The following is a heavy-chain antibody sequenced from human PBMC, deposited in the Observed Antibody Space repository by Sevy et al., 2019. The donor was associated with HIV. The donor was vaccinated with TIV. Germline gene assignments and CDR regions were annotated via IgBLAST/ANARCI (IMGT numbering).Heavy chain of an antibody. Sequence: ASVKVSCKASGYSFSDSGYYVHWVRQAPWQGLEWMGWINPKSGATKYAQKFQGRVTMTRDTSVSTANMELTRLTSDDTAVYYCARESYDFWTGPVDYDYGMDVWGQGTTVTVSS. CDR2: INPKSGAT. CDR1: GYSFSDSGYY. J-gene: IGHJ6*02. V-gene: IGHV1-2*02. CDR3: ARESYDFWTGPVDYDYGMDV. D-gene: IGHD3-3*01.